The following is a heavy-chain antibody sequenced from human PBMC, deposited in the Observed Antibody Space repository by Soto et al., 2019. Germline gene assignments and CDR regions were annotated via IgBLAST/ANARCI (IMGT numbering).Heavy chain of an antibody. CDR2: IKQDGSEK. CDR3: ARGEGGGWLVKY. D-gene: IGHD6-19*01. CDR1: GFTFDSSW. Sequence: EVQLVESGGGLVQPGGSLRLSCAASGFTFDSSWMNWVRQAPGKGLEWVAHIKQDGSEKYNVDSVEGRFTISRDNAKNPLYLEMNSLRAEDAAVYYGARGEGGGWLVKYGGQGTLVSVSS. V-gene: IGHV3-7*04. J-gene: IGHJ4*02.